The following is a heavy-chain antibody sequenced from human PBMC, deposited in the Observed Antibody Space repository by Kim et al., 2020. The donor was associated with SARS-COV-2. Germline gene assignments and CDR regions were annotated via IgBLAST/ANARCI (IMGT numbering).Heavy chain of an antibody. CDR2: IVGSGGST. D-gene: IGHD2-21*01. CDR1: GFTFETYA. CDR3: AKAIYCGADCYSYGLDV. V-gene: IGHV3-23*01. J-gene: IGHJ6*01. Sequence: GGSLRLSCGASGFTFETYAMTWVRPVAGKGLQWVSSIVGSGGSTFYADSVEGRFTISRDNFNKKMYLEMSSLRADDTATYYCAKAIYCGADCYSYGLDV.